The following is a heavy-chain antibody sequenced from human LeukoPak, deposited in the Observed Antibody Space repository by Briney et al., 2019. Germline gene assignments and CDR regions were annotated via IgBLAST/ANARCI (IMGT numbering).Heavy chain of an antibody. D-gene: IGHD3-10*01. Sequence: GGSLRLSCAASGFTFSSYWMSWVRQAPGKGLEWVANIKQDGSEKYYVDSVKGRFTISRDNAKNSLYLQMNSLRAEDTAVYYCARTYRSGSYVGMDVWGQGTTVTVSS. CDR2: IKQDGSEK. CDR3: ARTYRSGSYVGMDV. J-gene: IGHJ6*02. V-gene: IGHV3-7*01. CDR1: GFTFSSYW.